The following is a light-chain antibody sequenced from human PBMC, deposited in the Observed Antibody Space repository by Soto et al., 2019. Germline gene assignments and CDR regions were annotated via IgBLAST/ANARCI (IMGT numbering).Light chain of an antibody. CDR2: EVN. CDR1: SSDIGAYDY. CDR3: FSFTSASCHV. Sequence: QSALTQPASLSGSPGQSITISCTRTSSDIGAYDYVSWFQQHPGKAPKLMISEVNNRPSGVSNRFSGSKSGNTAYLTISGLEVEDESKYFCFSFTSASCHVVGTGTKVTV. V-gene: IGLV2-14*01. J-gene: IGLJ1*01.